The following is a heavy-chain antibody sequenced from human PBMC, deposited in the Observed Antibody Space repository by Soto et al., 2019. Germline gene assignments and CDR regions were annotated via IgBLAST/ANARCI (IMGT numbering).Heavy chain of an antibody. Sequence: GSLRLSCAASRXTLSNACMTWVRQVTGKGLELVGRIKSKTDGGTIDYAAPVKGRFTISRDDSENTLYMQMNSLKNEDTAIYYCTTAPAALDIWGQGTMGTVS. V-gene: IGHV3-15*01. CDR1: RXTLSNAC. J-gene: IGHJ3*02. D-gene: IGHD2-2*01. CDR3: TTAPAALDI. CDR2: IKSKTDGGTI.